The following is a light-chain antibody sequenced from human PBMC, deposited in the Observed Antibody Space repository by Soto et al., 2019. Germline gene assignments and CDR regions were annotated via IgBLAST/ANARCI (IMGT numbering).Light chain of an antibody. CDR3: QQYNKWPQT. Sequence: EIVMTQSPATLSVSPGGRATLSCRASQSVDINLAWYQQRPGQSPRLLVYAAFTRAAGLPARFSGRGSGTEFTLTISSLQFEDFAVYYCQQYNKWPQTFGQGTKLEI. V-gene: IGKV3-15*01. CDR2: AAF. J-gene: IGKJ2*01. CDR1: QSVDIN.